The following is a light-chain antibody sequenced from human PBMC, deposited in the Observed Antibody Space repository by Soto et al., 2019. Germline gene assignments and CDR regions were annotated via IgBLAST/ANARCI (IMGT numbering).Light chain of an antibody. V-gene: IGKV1-39*01. CDR3: QQSYFILGT. J-gene: IGKJ1*01. CDR2: GAS. CDR1: QYIGDF. Sequence: DIQMTQSPSSLSASVGDRVTITCRASQYIGDFLNWYQQTPGKPPKLLIFGASNLHIGVPSRFSGSGSGTEFTLTISNLLREDFATYYCQQSYFILGTFGRGTKVDIK.